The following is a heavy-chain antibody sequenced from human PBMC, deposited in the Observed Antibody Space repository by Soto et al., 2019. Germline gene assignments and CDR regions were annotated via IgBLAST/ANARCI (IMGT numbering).Heavy chain of an antibody. V-gene: IGHV1-58*01. CDR3: AADPRPYYDFWSGTAYYYYYGMDV. CDR2: IVVGSGNT. D-gene: IGHD3-3*01. CDR1: GFTFTSSA. J-gene: IGHJ6*02. Sequence: ASVKVSCKASGFTFTSSAVQWVRQARGQRLEWIGWIVVGSGNTNYAQKFQERVTITRDMSTSTAYMELSSLRSEDTAVYYCAADPRPYYDFWSGTAYYYYYGMDVWGQGTTVTVSS.